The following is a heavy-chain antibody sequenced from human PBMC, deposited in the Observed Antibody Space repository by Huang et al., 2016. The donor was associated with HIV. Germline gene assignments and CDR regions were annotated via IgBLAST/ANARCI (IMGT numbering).Heavy chain of an antibody. J-gene: IGHJ3*02. CDR2: IRAYNGNT. V-gene: IGHV1-18*01. D-gene: IGHD3-22*01. CDR3: ARDPRYYYDTSGYPPDAFDI. CDR1: GYTFTRYG. Sequence: QVQLVQSGAEVKKPGASVKVSCKASGYTFTRYGISWVRQAPGQGLASIGWIRAYNGNTKNAQNRQGRVTMTTDTSTTTAYIELRSLRSDDTAVYYCARDPRYYYDTSGYPPDAFDIWGQGTMVTVSS.